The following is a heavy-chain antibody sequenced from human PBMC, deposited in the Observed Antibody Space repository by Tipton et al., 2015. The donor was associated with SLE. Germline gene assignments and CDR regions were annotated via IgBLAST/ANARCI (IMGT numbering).Heavy chain of an antibody. D-gene: IGHD3-22*01. V-gene: IGHV6-1*01. Sequence: LVKPSQTLSLTCAISGDSVSSNSAAWNWIRQSPSRGLEWLGRTYYRSKWYNDYAVSVKSRITINPDTSRNQFSLQLNSVTPEDTAVYYCARDEGYYYDSSGSPGYNWFDPWGQGTLVTVSS. CDR1: GDSVSSNSAA. J-gene: IGHJ5*02. CDR3: ARDEGYYYDSSGSPGYNWFDP. CDR2: TYYRSKWYN.